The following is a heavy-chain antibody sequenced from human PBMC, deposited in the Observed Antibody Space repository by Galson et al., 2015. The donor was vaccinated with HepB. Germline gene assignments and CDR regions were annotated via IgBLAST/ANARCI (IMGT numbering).Heavy chain of an antibody. CDR1: GFTFSSYA. J-gene: IGHJ3*02. D-gene: IGHD3-22*01. V-gene: IGHV3-30*04. CDR3: ARGKVARTYYYDSSGSPDAFDI. CDR2: ISYDGSNK. Sequence: SLRLSCAASGFTFSSYAMHWVRQAPGKGLEWVAVISYDGSNKYYADSVKGRFTISRDNSKNTLYLQMNSLRAEDTAVYYCARGKVARTYYYDSSGSPDAFDIWGQGTMVTVSS.